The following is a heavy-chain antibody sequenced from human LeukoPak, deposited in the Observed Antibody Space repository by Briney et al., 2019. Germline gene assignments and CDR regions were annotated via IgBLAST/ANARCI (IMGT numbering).Heavy chain of an antibody. Sequence: GGSLRLSCAASGFTFNNYAMNWVRQAPGKGLEWVSVISGSGGTTYYADSVKGRFTISRDSSKNALYLQMNSLRAEDTAVYYCAKVSGGGLYYDGMDVWGQGTTVTVSS. J-gene: IGHJ6*02. D-gene: IGHD1-14*01. V-gene: IGHV3-23*01. CDR1: GFTFNNYA. CDR3: AKVSGGGLYYDGMDV. CDR2: ISGSGGTT.